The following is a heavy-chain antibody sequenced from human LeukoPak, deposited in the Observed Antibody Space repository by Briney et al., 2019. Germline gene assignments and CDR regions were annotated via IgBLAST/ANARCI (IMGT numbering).Heavy chain of an antibody. CDR1: GGSISSGGYS. CDR3: ARVPYGDYFDY. D-gene: IGHD4-17*01. CDR2: IYHSGST. J-gene: IGHJ4*02. V-gene: IGHV4-30-2*01. Sequence: SETLSLTCAVSGGSISSGGYSWSWIRQPPGKGLEWIGYIYHSGSTYYNPSLKSRVTISVDRSKNQFSLKLSSVTAADTAMYYCARVPYGDYFDYWGQGTLVTVSS.